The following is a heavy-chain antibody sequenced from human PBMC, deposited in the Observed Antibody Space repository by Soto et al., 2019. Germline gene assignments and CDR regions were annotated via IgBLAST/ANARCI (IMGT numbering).Heavy chain of an antibody. CDR2: INPDNGNT. Sequence: ASVTVSCKASGYNFTRYNMNWVRQAPGQRLEWMGWINPDNGNTKSSQKFQDRVIITRDTSASTAYMDLSSLRSEDTAVYYCARGIPTGHLVPWGQGTLATVSS. D-gene: IGHD2-21*01. V-gene: IGHV1-3*01. CDR3: ARGIPTGHLVP. CDR1: GYNFTRYN. J-gene: IGHJ5*02.